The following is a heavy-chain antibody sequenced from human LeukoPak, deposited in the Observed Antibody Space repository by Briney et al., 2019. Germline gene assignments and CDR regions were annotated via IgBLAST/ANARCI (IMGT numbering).Heavy chain of an antibody. Sequence: EALSLTCAVYGGSFRGYYWSCVGPAPGKGLEWVGCIESKSEGGTTDYAAPVTGRFTISRADSKNTLYLPMSTLKTEDTAKYYCTTDQTTTQQVVPRAWGSTDDAFNIWGQGTMVTVSS. D-gene: IGHD2-2*01. CDR3: TTDQTTTQQVVPRAWGSTDDAFNI. CDR2: IESKSEGGTT. V-gene: IGHV3-15*04. J-gene: IGHJ3*02. CDR1: GGSFRGYY.